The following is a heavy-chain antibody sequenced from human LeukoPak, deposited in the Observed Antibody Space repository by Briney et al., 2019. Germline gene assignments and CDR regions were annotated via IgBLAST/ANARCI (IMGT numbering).Heavy chain of an antibody. V-gene: IGHV3-21*01. J-gene: IGHJ6*02. CDR2: ISSSSSYI. CDR3: ARAGPGYCSSTSCLGYYYYYGMDV. D-gene: IGHD2-2*01. Sequence: GGSLRLSCAASGFTFSSYAMSWVRQAPGKGLEWVSSISSSSSYIYYADSVKGRFTISRDNAKNSLYLQMNSLRAEDTAVYYCARAGPGYCSSTSCLGYYYYYGMDVWGQGTTVTVSS. CDR1: GFTFSSYA.